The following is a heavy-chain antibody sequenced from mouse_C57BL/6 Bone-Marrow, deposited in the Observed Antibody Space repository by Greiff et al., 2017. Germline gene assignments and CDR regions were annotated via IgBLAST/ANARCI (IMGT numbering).Heavy chain of an antibody. J-gene: IGHJ3*01. Sequence: VQLQQSGAELARPGASVKMSCKASGYTFTSYTMHWVKQRPGKGLEWIGYINPSSGYTKYNQKFKDKATLTADKSSSTAYKQLSSLTSEDSAVYYYARFITTVAYWGQGTLVTVSA. V-gene: IGHV1-4*01. CDR3: ARFITTVAY. CDR1: GYTFTSYT. CDR2: INPSSGYT. D-gene: IGHD1-1*01.